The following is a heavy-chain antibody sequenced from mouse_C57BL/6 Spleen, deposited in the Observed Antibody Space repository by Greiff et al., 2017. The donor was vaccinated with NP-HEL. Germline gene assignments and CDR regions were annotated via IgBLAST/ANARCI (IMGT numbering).Heavy chain of an antibody. CDR1: GYTFTSYW. V-gene: IGHV1-72*01. Sequence: QVQLQQPGAELVKPGASVKLSCKASGYTFTSYWMHWVKQRPGRGLDWIGRIDPNSGGTKYNEKFKSKATLTVDKPSSTAYMQLSSLTSEDSAVYYCARAETMVTGYYYAMDYWGQGTSVTVSS. D-gene: IGHD2-2*01. J-gene: IGHJ4*01. CDR3: ARAETMVTGYYYAMDY. CDR2: IDPNSGGT.